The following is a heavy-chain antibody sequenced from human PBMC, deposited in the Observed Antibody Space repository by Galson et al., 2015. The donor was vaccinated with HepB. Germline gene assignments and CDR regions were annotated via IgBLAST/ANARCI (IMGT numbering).Heavy chain of an antibody. CDR2: ISDDGSNK. CDR1: GFTFSRYG. D-gene: IGHD3-10*01. CDR3: ANERGSSRSPGY. J-gene: IGHJ4*02. Sequence: SLRLSCAASGFTFSRYGMHWVRQAPGKGLEWVAVISDDGSNKYYADSVKGRFTISRDNSKNTVYLQMNSLKTEDTAVYYCANERGSSRSPGYWGQGTLVSVSS. V-gene: IGHV3-30*18.